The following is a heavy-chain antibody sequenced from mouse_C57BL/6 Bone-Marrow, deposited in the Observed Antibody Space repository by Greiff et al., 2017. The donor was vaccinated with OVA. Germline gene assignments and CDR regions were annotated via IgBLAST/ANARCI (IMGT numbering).Heavy chain of an antibody. CDR1: GFTFSDYY. CDR3: ARPSSSWYFDV. D-gene: IGHD1-1*01. CDR2: ISNGGGST. J-gene: IGHJ1*03. V-gene: IGHV5-12*01. Sequence: EVHLVESGGGLVQPGGSLKLSCAASGFTFSDYYMYWVRQTPEKRLEWVAYISNGGGSTYYPDTVKGRFTISRDNAKNTLYLQMSSLKSEDTAMYYCARPSSSWYFDVWGTGTTVTVSS.